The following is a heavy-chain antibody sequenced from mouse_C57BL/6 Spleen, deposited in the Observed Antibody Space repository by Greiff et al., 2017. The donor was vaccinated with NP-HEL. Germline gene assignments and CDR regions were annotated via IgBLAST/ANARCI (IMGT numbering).Heavy chain of an antibody. CDR2: IDPEDGDT. J-gene: IGHJ3*01. V-gene: IGHV14-2*01. CDR3: ARGYGSLQGAWFAY. CDR1: GFNIKDYY. D-gene: IGHD2-2*01. Sequence: VQLQQSGAELVKPGASVKLSCTASGFNIKDYYMHWVKQRTEQGLEWIGRIDPEDGDTKSAPKFQGKATITADTSSNTAYRQLSSLTSEDTAVYYCARGYGSLQGAWFAYWGQGTLVTVSA.